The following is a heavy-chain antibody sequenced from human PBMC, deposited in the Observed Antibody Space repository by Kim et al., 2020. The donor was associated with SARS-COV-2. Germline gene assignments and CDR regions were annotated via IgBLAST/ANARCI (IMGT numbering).Heavy chain of an antibody. CDR3: AKSLGNNGWYFEGADC. V-gene: IGHV3-23*01. CDR2: ISGNGIYT. J-gene: IGHJ4*02. D-gene: IGHD6-19*01. CDR1: GLTFSNYA. Sequence: GGSLRLSCAASGLTFSNYAMNWVRQAPGKGLEWVSGISGNGIYTYYADSVKGRFTISRDNSKIIVYLQMNSQIVEDTAIYYCAKSLGNNGWYFEGADCWGQGTLVTVSS.